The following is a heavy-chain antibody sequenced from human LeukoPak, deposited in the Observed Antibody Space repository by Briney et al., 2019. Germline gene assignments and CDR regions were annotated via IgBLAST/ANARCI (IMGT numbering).Heavy chain of an antibody. Sequence: SETLSLTCAVYGGSFSGYYWSWIRQPPGKGLEWIGEINHSGSTNYNPSLKSRVTISVDTSKNQFSLKLRSVTAADTAVYYCARAPGTTFDYWGHGNMVTVSS. J-gene: IGHJ4*01. CDR3: ARAPGTTFDY. CDR2: INHSGST. D-gene: IGHD4-17*01. V-gene: IGHV4-34*01. CDR1: GGSFSGYY.